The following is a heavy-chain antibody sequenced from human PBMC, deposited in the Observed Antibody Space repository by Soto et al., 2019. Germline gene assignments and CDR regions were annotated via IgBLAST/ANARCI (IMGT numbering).Heavy chain of an antibody. D-gene: IGHD6-13*01. CDR3: ARGKPTSSSWYRDYYYGMDV. Sequence: PSETLSLICAAYEGSFSGSYWSWIRQPPGKGLDLPGEINHTGSTNYNPSLKSRVTISVDTSKNQLSLKLSSVTAADTAVYYCARGKPTSSSWYRDYYYGMDVWGQGTTVTGSS. J-gene: IGHJ6*01. V-gene: IGHV4-34*01. CDR2: INHTGST. CDR1: EGSFSGSY.